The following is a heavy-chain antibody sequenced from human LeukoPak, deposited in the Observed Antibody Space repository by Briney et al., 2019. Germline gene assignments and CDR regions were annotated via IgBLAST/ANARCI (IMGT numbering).Heavy chain of an antibody. J-gene: IGHJ3*02. CDR2: MNPNSGNT. Sequence: GASVKVSCKASGYTFTSYDINWVRQATGQGLEWMGWMNPNSGNTGYAQKFQGRVTMTRNTSISTAYMELSSLRSEDTAVYYCAGVSALGYRYSGSSVDAFDIWGQGTMVTVSS. V-gene: IGHV1-8*01. CDR3: AGVSALGYRYSGSSVDAFDI. D-gene: IGHD1-26*01. CDR1: GYTFTSYD.